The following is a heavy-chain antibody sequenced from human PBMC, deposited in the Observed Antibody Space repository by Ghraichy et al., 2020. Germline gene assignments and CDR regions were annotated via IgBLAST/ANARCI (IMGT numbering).Heavy chain of an antibody. Sequence: SETLSLTCAVYGGSLSGYWWSWIRQSPGKGLEWIGEINNSVGTNYNPSLKSRVTISEDTSKNQFSLKLNSVTAADTAVYYCERGTMTASWYVIDWGQGTRVTVSS. D-gene: IGHD6-13*01. CDR1: GGSLSGYW. CDR2: INNSVGT. V-gene: IGHV4-34*01. J-gene: IGHJ4*02. CDR3: ERGTMTASWYVID.